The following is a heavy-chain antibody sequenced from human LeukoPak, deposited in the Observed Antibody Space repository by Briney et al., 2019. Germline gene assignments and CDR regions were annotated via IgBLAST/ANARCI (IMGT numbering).Heavy chain of an antibody. Sequence: GGSLRLSCAASGFTFSSYSMNWVRQAPGKGLEWVSSISSSSYIYYADSVKGRFTISRDNAKNSLYLQMNSLRAEDTAVYYCAREFVSGSENYYYYYGMDVWGQGTTVTVSS. D-gene: IGHD1-26*01. CDR2: ISSSSYI. CDR3: AREFVSGSENYYYYYGMDV. V-gene: IGHV3-21*01. CDR1: GFTFSSYS. J-gene: IGHJ6*02.